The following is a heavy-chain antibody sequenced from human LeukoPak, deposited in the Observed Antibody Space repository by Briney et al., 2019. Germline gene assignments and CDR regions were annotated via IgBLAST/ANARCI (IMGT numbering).Heavy chain of an antibody. CDR1: GVTFSSYG. V-gene: IGHV3-30*18. CDR2: ISYDGSNK. D-gene: IGHD5-18*01. J-gene: IGHJ4*02. CDR3: AKDHAEYRYGYGDY. Sequence: PGGSLRLSCAASGVTFSSYGMHSVRQAPRKGLEWGAGISYDGSNKYYADSVKGRFTISRDNSKNPLYLQMNSLRAYDTAVYYCAKDHAEYRYGYGDYWGQGPLVTVSS.